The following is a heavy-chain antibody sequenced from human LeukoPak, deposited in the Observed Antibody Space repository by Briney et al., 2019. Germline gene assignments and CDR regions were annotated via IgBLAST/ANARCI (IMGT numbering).Heavy chain of an antibody. V-gene: IGHV4-39*01. D-gene: IGHD4/OR15-4a*01. J-gene: IGHJ3*02. CDR3: ARQTLRLTDAFDI. CDR2: IYYSGST. Sequence: SETPSLTCTVPGGSISSSSYYWGWIRQPPGKGLEWIGSIYYSGSTYYNPSLKSRVTISVDTSKNQFSLKLSSVTAADTAVYYCARQTLRLTDAFDIWGQGTMVTVSS. CDR1: GGSISSSSYY.